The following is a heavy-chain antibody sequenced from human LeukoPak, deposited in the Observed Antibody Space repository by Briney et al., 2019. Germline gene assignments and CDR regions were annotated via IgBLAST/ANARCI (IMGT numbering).Heavy chain of an antibody. Sequence: XWVRQAXGQGLEWMGWISAYNGNANYAQKLQGRVTMTTDTSTSTAYMELRSLRSDDTAVYYCARDSIVVVPAAMGSYYYYGMDVWGQGTTVTVSS. J-gene: IGHJ6*02. CDR3: ARDSIVVVPAAMGSYYYYGMDV. CDR2: ISAYNGNA. V-gene: IGHV1-18*01. D-gene: IGHD2-2*01.